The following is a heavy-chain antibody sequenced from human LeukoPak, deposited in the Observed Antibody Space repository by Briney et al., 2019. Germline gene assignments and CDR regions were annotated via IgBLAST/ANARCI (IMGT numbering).Heavy chain of an antibody. D-gene: IGHD2-15*01. CDR3: AGEYCSGGSCFINWFDP. J-gene: IGHJ5*02. CDR2: IYTSGST. CDR1: GGSISSYY. V-gene: IGHV4-4*07. Sequence: SETLSLTCTVSGGSISSYYWSWIRQPAGKGLERIGRIYTSGSTNYNPSLKSRVTISVDKSKNQFSLKLSSVTAADTAVYYCAGEYCSGGSCFINWFDPWGQGTLVTVSS.